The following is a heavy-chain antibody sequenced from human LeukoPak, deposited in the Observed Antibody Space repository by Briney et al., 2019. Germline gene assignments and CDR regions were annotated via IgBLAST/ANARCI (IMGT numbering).Heavy chain of an antibody. D-gene: IGHD3-10*01. CDR2: FDPEDGET. J-gene: IGHJ4*02. Sequence: ASVKVSCKVSGYTLTELSMHWVRQAPGKGLGWMGGFDPEDGETIYAQKIQGRVTMTEDKSTDTAYMELRSLRSEDTAVYYCAITRITMVRGDDYWGQGTLVTVSS. V-gene: IGHV1-24*01. CDR3: AITRITMVRGDDY. CDR1: GYTLTELS.